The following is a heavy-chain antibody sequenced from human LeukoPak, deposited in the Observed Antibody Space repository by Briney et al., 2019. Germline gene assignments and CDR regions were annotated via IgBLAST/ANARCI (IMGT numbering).Heavy chain of an antibody. Sequence: GESLKISCAASGFTFSNAWMSWVRQAPGKGLERVGRIKSKTDGATIDYAAPVKGRFTISRDDSKNMVYLQMNSLKTEDTAVYYCATDGPSPWGLRYFDFWGQGTLVTVSS. CDR2: IKSKTDGATI. V-gene: IGHV3-15*01. CDR1: GFTFSNAW. D-gene: IGHD7-27*01. J-gene: IGHJ4*02. CDR3: ATDGPSPWGLRYFDF.